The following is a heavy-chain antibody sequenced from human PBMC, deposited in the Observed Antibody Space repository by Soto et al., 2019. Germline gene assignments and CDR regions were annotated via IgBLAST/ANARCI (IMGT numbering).Heavy chain of an antibody. CDR3: EGVVFH. Sequence: QVQLPESGPGLVQPSQTLSLTCTVSVGSISSVGYYWSWIRQHPGTGLEWIGHIAYSGSTYSNTSRKSRVSTSGDTSRTQFSLLVNSVPAAETAVYYCEGVVFHWCQGSLVTVSS. V-gene: IGHV4-31*03. CDR2: IAYSGST. D-gene: IGHD2-8*01. J-gene: IGHJ4*01. CDR1: VGSISSVGYY.